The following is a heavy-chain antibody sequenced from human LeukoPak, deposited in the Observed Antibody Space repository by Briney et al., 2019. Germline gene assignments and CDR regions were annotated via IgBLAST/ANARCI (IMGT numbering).Heavy chain of an antibody. D-gene: IGHD6-13*01. CDR2: INHDGSEK. J-gene: IGHJ3*01. CDR1: GFSFSGYW. CDR3: ASVIAAAEMEA. V-gene: IGHV3-7*01. Sequence: PGGSLRLSCVASGFSFSGYWMTWVRQAPGKGLEWVANINHDGSEKYYLDSVKGRFTISRDNAKNSLYLQMNSLRAEDTAVYYCASVIAAAEMEAWGQGTMVTVSS.